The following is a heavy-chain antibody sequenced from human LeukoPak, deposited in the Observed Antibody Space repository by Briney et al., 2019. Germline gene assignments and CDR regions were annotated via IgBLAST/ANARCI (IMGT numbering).Heavy chain of an antibody. CDR1: DDSITMYY. CDR2: IYTSGST. D-gene: IGHD5-18*01. V-gene: IGHV4-4*07. Sequence: SETLSLTCTVSDDSITMYYWTWIRQPAGKGPEWIGRIYTSGSTNYNPSLKSRVTISVDTSKNQFSLKLSSVTAADTAVYYCARESYGFVFDYWGQGTLVTVSS. J-gene: IGHJ4*02. CDR3: ARESYGFVFDY.